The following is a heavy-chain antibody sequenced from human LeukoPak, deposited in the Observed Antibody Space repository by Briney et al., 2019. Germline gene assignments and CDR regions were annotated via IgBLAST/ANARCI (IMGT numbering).Heavy chain of an antibody. CDR2: ISYDGSNK. CDR3: ARGQWLVTGGYFDY. J-gene: IGHJ4*02. V-gene: IGHV3-30*03. Sequence: GALRLSCAASGFTFSDYWIHWVRQAPGKGLEWVAVISYDGSNKYYADSVKGRFTISRDNSKNTLYLQMNSLRAEDTAVYYCARGQWLVTGGYFDYWGQGTLVTASS. D-gene: IGHD6-19*01. CDR1: GFTFSDYW.